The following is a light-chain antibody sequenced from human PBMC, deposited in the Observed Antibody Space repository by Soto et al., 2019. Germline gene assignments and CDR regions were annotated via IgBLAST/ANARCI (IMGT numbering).Light chain of an antibody. J-gene: IGLJ2*01. V-gene: IGLV2-14*01. Sequence: QSALTQPASVSGSPGQSITISCTGTSSDIDDYNYVSWYQQHPGKAPKLMVYDVSYRPSGVSNRFSGSKSGSTASLTISGLPAEDEADYYCGLYTSSSTVVFGGGTKVTVL. CDR2: DVS. CDR1: SSDIDDYNY. CDR3: GLYTSSSTVV.